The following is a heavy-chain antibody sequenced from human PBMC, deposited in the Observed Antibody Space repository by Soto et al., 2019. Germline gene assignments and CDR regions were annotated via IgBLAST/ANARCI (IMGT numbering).Heavy chain of an antibody. CDR2: IYYTGST. V-gene: IGHV4-61*08. Sequence: LETLSLTCTFSGDSVSGGDFFLTWIRQPPGKGLEWIGYIYYTGSTNYNPSLTGRVTISVDTSKNQFSLKLTSVTAADTAVYYCARDYTKFSPNYGMDVWGQGTTVTVSS. CDR3: ARDYTKFSPNYGMDV. D-gene: IGHD4-4*01. J-gene: IGHJ6*02. CDR1: GDSVSGGDFF.